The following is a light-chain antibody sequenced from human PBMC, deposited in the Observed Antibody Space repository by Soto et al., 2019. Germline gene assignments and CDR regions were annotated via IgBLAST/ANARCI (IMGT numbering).Light chain of an antibody. Sequence: EIVMTQSPSTLPVSPGERATLSCRASQSVSSNLAWYQQKPGQAPRLLIYGASTRAIGLPARFSGSGSGTEFTLTITSLQSEDFEVYYCQQYNKWPQTFGQGTKVDIK. V-gene: IGKV3-15*01. J-gene: IGKJ1*01. CDR1: QSVSSN. CDR3: QQYNKWPQT. CDR2: GAS.